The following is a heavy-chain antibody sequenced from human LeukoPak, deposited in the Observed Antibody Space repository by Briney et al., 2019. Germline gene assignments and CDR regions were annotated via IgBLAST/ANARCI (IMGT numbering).Heavy chain of an antibody. V-gene: IGHV1-8*01. J-gene: IGHJ4*02. CDR2: MNPNSGNT. D-gene: IGHD3-22*01. CDR1: GYTFTSYD. CDR3: ARGPYYYDSSGYYHDY. Sequence: ASVKVSCKASGYTFTSYDINWVRQATGQGLEWMGWMNPNSGNTGYAQKFQGRVTMTRNTSISTAYMELSSLRSEDRAVYYCARGPYYYDSSGYYHDYWGQGTLVTVSS.